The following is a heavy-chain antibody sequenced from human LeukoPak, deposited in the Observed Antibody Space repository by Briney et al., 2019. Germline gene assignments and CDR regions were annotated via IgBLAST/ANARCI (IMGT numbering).Heavy chain of an antibody. Sequence: TSETLSLTCTVSGGSISSYYWSWIRQPPGKGLEWIGYIYYSGRTNYNPSLKSRVTMSVDTSKNQFSLKMSSVTAADTAVYYCARGGVGPAAPLPYWGQGSLVTVSS. CDR2: IYYSGRT. V-gene: IGHV4-59*01. D-gene: IGHD2-2*01. CDR1: GGSISSYY. CDR3: ARGGVGPAAPLPY. J-gene: IGHJ4*02.